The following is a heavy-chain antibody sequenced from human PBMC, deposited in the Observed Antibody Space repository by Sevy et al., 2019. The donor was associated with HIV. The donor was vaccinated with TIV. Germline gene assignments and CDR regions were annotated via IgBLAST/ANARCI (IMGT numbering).Heavy chain of an antibody. Sequence: GGSLRLSCAASGFTFSSHWMSWVRQTPGRGLEWVANMNQDGSEKYYVDSVKGRFTISGDNAKNSLYLQMNTLRAEDMAVYYCARDPLDYWGQGTLVTVSS. V-gene: IGHV3-7*03. J-gene: IGHJ4*02. CDR3: ARDPLDY. CDR1: GFTFSSHW. CDR2: MNQDGSEK.